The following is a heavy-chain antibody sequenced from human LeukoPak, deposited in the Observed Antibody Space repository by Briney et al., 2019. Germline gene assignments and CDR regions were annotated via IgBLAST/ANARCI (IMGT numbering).Heavy chain of an antibody. CDR1: GGTFSSYA. Sequence: AASVKVSRKASGGTFSSYAISWVRQAPGQGLEWMGWINPNSGGTNYAQKFQGWVTMTRDTSISTAYMEVTRLRSDDTAVFYCARDAGYYGSSGFDYWGQGSLVTVSS. J-gene: IGHJ4*01. V-gene: IGHV1-2*04. CDR2: INPNSGGT. D-gene: IGHD3-10*01. CDR3: ARDAGYYGSSGFDY.